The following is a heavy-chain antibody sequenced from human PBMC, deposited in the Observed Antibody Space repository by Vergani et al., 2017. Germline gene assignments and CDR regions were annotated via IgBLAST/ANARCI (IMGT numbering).Heavy chain of an antibody. D-gene: IGHD2/OR15-2a*01. V-gene: IGHV4-59*01. CDR3: AGGGDLYCRSTTSCHNWFDP. CDR2: VYYTWST. CDR1: GAAIKDFY. J-gene: IGHJ5*02. Sequence: VQLQESGPGLVKPSEILSLICTVSGAAIKDFYWSWFRQPPGKGLEWIGYVYYTWSTTYNPSLKSRVTISVDTSNNQFSLRMTSLTAADTAIYYCAGGGDLYCRSTTSCHNWFDPWGQGSLVTVSS.